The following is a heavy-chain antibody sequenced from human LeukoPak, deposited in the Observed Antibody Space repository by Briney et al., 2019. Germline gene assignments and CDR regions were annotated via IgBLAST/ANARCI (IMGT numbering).Heavy chain of an antibody. Sequence: TGGSLRLSCAASGFTFSSYSMNWVRQAPGKGLEWVSYISSSSSTIYYADSVKGRFTISRDNAKNSLYLQMNSLRAEDTAVYYCAKPFNYCSSTSCYGGAFDIWGQGTMVTVSS. CDR3: AKPFNYCSSTSCYGGAFDI. V-gene: IGHV3-48*04. D-gene: IGHD2-2*01. J-gene: IGHJ3*02. CDR2: ISSSSSTI. CDR1: GFTFSSYS.